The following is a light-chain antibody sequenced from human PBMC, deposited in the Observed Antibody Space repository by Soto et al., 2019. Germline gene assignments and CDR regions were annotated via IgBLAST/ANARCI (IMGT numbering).Light chain of an antibody. CDR2: TGS. J-gene: IGKJ5*01. CDR3: HQYDGSPIT. CDR1: QAIDSW. Sequence: DIQMTQSPSSVSSSVGDRVAITCRASQAIDSWLAWYQQKPGEAPKLLIFTGSLLHSGVPPRFSGSGSGTDFTLTISRLEPEDFALYICHQYDGSPITFGQGTRLEI. V-gene: IGKV1-12*01.